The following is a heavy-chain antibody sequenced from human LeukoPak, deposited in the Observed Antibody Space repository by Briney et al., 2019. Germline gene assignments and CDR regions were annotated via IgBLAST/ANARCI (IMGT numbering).Heavy chain of an antibody. CDR3: ARQPLWFGELSGFDY. Sequence: SETLSLTCTVSGGSISSYYWSWIRQPPGKGLEWIGYIYYSGSTNYNPSLKSRVTISVDTSKNQFSLKLSSVTAAVTAVYYCARQPLWFGELSGFDYWGQGALVTVSS. CDR1: GGSISSYY. CDR2: IYYSGST. V-gene: IGHV4-59*08. J-gene: IGHJ4*02. D-gene: IGHD3-10*01.